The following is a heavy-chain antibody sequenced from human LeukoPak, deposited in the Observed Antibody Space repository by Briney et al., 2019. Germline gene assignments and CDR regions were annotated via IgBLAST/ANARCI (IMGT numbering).Heavy chain of an antibody. CDR3: AKEVIAAGGNFEY. Sequence: GGSLRLSCAASGFTFSTSIMHWVRQAPGKGPEWVAVISYDGNNKYYADSVKGRFTISRDNSKSPLYVQMNSLRAEDTAVYYCAKEVIAAGGNFEYWGQGTLVTVSS. CDR1: GFTFSTSI. J-gene: IGHJ4*02. V-gene: IGHV3-30*18. D-gene: IGHD6-13*01. CDR2: ISYDGNNK.